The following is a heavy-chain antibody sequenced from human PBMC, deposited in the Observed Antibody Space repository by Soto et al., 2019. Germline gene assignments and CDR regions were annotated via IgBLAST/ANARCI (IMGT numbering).Heavy chain of an antibody. CDR3: ARARGYDFWSGRHAFDI. CDR2: INHSGGT. V-gene: IGHV4-4*02. CDR1: GGSISSSNW. D-gene: IGHD3-3*01. Sequence: SETLSLTCAVSGGSISSSNWWSWVRQPPGKGLEWIGEINHSGGTNYNPSLKSRVTISVDTSKNQFSLKLSSVTAADTAVYYCARARGYDFWSGRHAFDIWGQGTMVTVSS. J-gene: IGHJ3*02.